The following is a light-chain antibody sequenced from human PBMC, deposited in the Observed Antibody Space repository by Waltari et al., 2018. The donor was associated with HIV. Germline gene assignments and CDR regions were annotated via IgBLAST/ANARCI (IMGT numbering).Light chain of an antibody. CDR2: WAS. J-gene: IGKJ3*01. V-gene: IGKV4-1*01. CDR1: QNILYRSSNKNY. Sequence: DIVMTQSPDSLAVSLGERATINCKSSQNILYRSSNKNYLAWYQQKPGQPPKLLIYWASTRESGVPDRFSGSGSGTDFTLTISSPQAEDVAVYYCQQYYSTLFTFGPGTKVDIK. CDR3: QQYYSTLFT.